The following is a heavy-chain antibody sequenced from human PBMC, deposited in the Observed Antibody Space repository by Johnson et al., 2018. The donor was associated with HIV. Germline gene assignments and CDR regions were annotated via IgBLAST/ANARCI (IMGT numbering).Heavy chain of an antibody. CDR3: AREAGGEAVAGPEMDAFDI. J-gene: IGHJ3*02. Sequence: QVQLVESGGGVVQPGKSLRLSCAASGFIFSSYAMHWVRQAPGKGLEWVALISYDGSNKYYADSVKGRFTISRDNSKNTLYLQMNSLRAEDTAVYYCAREAGGEAVAGPEMDAFDIWGQGTMVTVSS. D-gene: IGHD6-19*01. V-gene: IGHV3-30-3*01. CDR2: ISYDGSNK. CDR1: GFIFSSYA.